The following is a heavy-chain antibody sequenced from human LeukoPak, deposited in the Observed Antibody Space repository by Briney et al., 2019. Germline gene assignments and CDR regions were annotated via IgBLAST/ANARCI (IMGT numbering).Heavy chain of an antibody. J-gene: IGHJ4*02. CDR1: GGSISSYY. V-gene: IGHV4-59*08. CDR3: ARQITVVVPAAMEIFDY. D-gene: IGHD2-2*01. Sequence: SETLSLTCTVSGGSISSYYWTWIRQPPGKGLEWIGYIYYSGTTYYNPSLKSRVTISVDTSKNQFSLKLSSVTAADTAVYYCARQITVVVPAAMEIFDYWGQGTLVTVSS. CDR2: IYYSGTT.